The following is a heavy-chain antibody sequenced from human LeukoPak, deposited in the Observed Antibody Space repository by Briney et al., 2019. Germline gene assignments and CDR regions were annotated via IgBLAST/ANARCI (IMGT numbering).Heavy chain of an antibody. CDR3: ARGFGYYDSSGYYGF. J-gene: IGHJ4*02. CDR2: IYHSGST. D-gene: IGHD3-22*01. CDR1: GYSIRSGYY. Sequence: PSETLSLTCTVSGYSIRSGYYWGWIRQPPGKGLEWIGSIYHSGSTYYNPSLKSRVTISVDTSKNQFSLKLSSVTAADTAVYYCARGFGYYDSSGYYGFWGQGTLVTVSS. V-gene: IGHV4-38-2*02.